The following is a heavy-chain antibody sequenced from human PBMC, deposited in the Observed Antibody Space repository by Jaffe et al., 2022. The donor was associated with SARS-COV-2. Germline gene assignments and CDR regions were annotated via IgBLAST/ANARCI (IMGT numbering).Heavy chain of an antibody. CDR1: GFTFSSFA. CDR2: IWYDGSYK. J-gene: IGHJ2*01. Sequence: QVQLVESGGGVVRPGRSLRLSCAASGFTFSSFAIHWVRQAPGKGLEWVAVIWYDGSYKYYADSVKGRFTISRDNSKNTLYLQMNSLRAEDTAVYYCARGITMIVAVTPFDLWGRGTLVTVSS. CDR3: ARGITMIVAVTPFDL. V-gene: IGHV3-33*01. D-gene: IGHD3-22*01.